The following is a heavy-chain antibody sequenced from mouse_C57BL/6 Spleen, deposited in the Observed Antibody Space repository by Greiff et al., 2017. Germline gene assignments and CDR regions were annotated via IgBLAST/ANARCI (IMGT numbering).Heavy chain of an antibody. CDR3: ARYGRSYGWYFEV. V-gene: IGHV1-59*01. Sequence: QVQLQQPGAELVRPGTSVKLSCKASGYTFTSYWMHWVKQRPGQGLEWIGEIDPSDSYTNYNQKFKGKATLTVDTSSSTAYMQLSSLTSEDYAVYDCARYGRSYGWYFEVGGKGTTVTVSA. CDR1: GYTFTSYW. J-gene: IGHJ1*03. D-gene: IGHD1-1*01. CDR2: IDPSDSYT.